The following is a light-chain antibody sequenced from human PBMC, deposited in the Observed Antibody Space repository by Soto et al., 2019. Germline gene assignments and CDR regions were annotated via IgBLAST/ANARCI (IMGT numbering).Light chain of an antibody. Sequence: DIQMTQSPSTLSASVRYRFTITCRASQSIDSWLAWYQQKPGKAPKLLIYKASTLESGVPSRFSGSGFGTEFTLTISSLQPDDFATYYCQQYDTYWTFGQGTKVDIK. CDR1: QSIDSW. J-gene: IGKJ1*01. CDR2: KAS. V-gene: IGKV1-5*03. CDR3: QQYDTYWT.